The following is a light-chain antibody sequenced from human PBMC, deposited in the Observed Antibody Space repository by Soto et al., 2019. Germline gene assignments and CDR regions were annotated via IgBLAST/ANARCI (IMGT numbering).Light chain of an antibody. CDR2: GAS. CDR3: QQYGSSGT. Sequence: DIVMTQSPATLSVSPGERATLSCRASQSVSSYLAWYQQKPGQAPRLLIHGASNRATGIPDRFSGSGSGTDFTLTISRLEPEDFAVYYCQQYGSSGTFGQGTKVDI. CDR1: QSVSSY. J-gene: IGKJ1*01. V-gene: IGKV3-20*01.